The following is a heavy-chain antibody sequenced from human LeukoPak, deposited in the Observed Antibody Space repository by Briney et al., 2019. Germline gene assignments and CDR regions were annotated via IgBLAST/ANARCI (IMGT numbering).Heavy chain of an antibody. D-gene: IGHD5-24*01. V-gene: IGHV3-11*05. CDR3: VKGRMSEDGLDF. Sequence: GGSLRLSCTASGFTFSDYSMNWLRQAPGKGLEWISYIGISSGNTKYADSVKGRFTISGDNAKNSLYLQMNSLRAEDTAIYYCVKGRMSEDGLDFWGQGSLVTVSS. J-gene: IGHJ4*02. CDR2: IGISSGNT. CDR1: GFTFSDYS.